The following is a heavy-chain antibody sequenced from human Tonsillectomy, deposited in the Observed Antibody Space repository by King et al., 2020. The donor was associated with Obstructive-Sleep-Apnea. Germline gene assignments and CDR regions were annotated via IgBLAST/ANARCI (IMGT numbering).Heavy chain of an antibody. Sequence: LQLQESGPGLVKPSETLSLTCTVSGGSISSSSYYWGWIRQPPGKGLEWIGSIYYSGSTYYNPSLKSRVTISVDTSKNQFSLKLSSVTAADTAVYYCAAYYYDSSGYPDAFDIWGQGTMVTVSS. CDR3: AAYYYDSSGYPDAFDI. CDR1: GGSISSSSYY. CDR2: IYYSGST. D-gene: IGHD3-22*01. V-gene: IGHV4-39*07. J-gene: IGHJ3*02.